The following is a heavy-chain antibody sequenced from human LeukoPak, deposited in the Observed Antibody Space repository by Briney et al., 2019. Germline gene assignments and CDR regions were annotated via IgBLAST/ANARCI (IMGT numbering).Heavy chain of an antibody. CDR3: ARVEMATMSASDI. J-gene: IGHJ3*02. D-gene: IGHD5-24*01. CDR1: GYTFTGYY. V-gene: IGHV1-2*02. CDR2: INPNSGGT. Sequence: ASVKVSCKASGYTFTGYYMHWVRQAPGQGLEWMGWINPNSGGTNYAQKFQGRVTMTRDTSISTAYMELSRLRSDDTAVYYCARVEMATMSASDIWGQGTMVTVSS.